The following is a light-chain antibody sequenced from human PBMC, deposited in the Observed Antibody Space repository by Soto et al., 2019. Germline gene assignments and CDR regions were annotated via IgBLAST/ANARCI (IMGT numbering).Light chain of an antibody. V-gene: IGKV3-20*01. Sequence: EIVLTQSPGTLSLSPGERATLSCRASQSVSSTSLAWYQENPGQAPRLLIYGSSTRATGIPDRFSGNGSGKDFTITISRMEPEDSAVYYCQQRKTFGQGTKVEIK. CDR2: GSS. J-gene: IGKJ1*01. CDR3: QQRKT. CDR1: QSVSSTS.